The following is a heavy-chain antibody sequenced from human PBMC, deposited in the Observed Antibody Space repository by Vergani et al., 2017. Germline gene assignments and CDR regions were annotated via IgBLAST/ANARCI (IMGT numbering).Heavy chain of an antibody. J-gene: IGHJ6*02. CDR2: ISGSGGST. CDR1: GFTFSSYD. V-gene: IGHV3-23*01. Sequence: EVQLLESGGGLVKPGGSLRLSCAASGFTFSSYDMSWVRQAPGKGLEWVAAISGSGGSTYYADSVKGRFTISRDNSKNTLYLQMKSLRAEDTAVYYCAKEDVANYYDSSGYLIPGCMDFWRQGSTVTVSS. D-gene: IGHD3-22*01. CDR3: AKEDVANYYDSSGYLIPGCMDF.